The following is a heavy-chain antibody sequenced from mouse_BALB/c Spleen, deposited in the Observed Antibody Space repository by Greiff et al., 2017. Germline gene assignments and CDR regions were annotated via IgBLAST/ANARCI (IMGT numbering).Heavy chain of an antibody. CDR3: ARISATRFAY. Sequence: KQSGPGILQPSQTLSMTCSFSGFSLSTYGIGVGWIRQPSGKGLEWLAHIWWNDNKYYNTALKSRLTISKDTSNNQVFLKIASVDTADTATYYCARISATRFAYWGQGTLVTVSA. CDR2: IWWNDNK. J-gene: IGHJ3*01. D-gene: IGHD1-2*01. CDR1: GFSLSTYGIG. V-gene: IGHV8-11*01.